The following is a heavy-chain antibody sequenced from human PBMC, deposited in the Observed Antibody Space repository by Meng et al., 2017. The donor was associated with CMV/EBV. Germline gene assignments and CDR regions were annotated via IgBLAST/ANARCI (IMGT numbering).Heavy chain of an antibody. J-gene: IGHJ3*02. Sequence: GGSLSLSCAAFGSTFRNAWMSWVRQAPGKGLEWVGRIKSKTDGGTTDYAAPVKGRFTISRDDSKNTLYLQMNSLKTEDTAVYYCTTSRITIFGVVASDAFNIWGQGTMVTVSS. V-gene: IGHV3-15*01. CDR2: IKSKTDGGTT. CDR1: GSTFRNAW. D-gene: IGHD3-3*01. CDR3: TTSRITIFGVVASDAFNI.